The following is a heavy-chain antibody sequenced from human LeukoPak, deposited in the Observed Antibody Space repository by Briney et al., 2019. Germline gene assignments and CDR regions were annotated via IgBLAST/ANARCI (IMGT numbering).Heavy chain of an antibody. V-gene: IGHV3-48*03. CDR1: GSTFSSYE. CDR3: ARKPYDILTGYLAFDI. CDR2: ISSSGSTI. J-gene: IGHJ3*02. Sequence: GGSLRLSCAASGSTFSSYEMNWVRQAPGKGLEWVSYISSSGSTIYYADSVKGRFTISRDNARNSLYLQMNSLRAEDTAVYYCARKPYDILTGYLAFDIWGQGTMVTVSS. D-gene: IGHD3-9*01.